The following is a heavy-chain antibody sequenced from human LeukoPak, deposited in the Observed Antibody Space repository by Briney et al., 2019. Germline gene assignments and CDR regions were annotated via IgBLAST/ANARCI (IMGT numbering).Heavy chain of an antibody. D-gene: IGHD6-13*01. CDR3: ARDLYSSSWYDSMGYYFDY. J-gene: IGHJ4*02. CDR2: ISYDGSNK. V-gene: IGHV3-30-3*01. CDR1: GFTFSSYA. Sequence: GGSLRLSCAASGFTFSSYAMHWVRQAPGKGLEWVAVISYDGSNKYYADSVKGRFTISRDNSKNTLYLQMNSLRAEDTAVYYCARDLYSSSWYDSMGYYFDYWGQGTLVTVSS.